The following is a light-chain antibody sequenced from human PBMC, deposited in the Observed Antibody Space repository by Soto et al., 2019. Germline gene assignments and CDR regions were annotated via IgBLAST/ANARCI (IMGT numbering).Light chain of an antibody. CDR3: QQRSSWPGP. J-gene: IGKJ2*01. Sequence: EIVLTQSPATLSLSPGQRASFSCRASQNISSYLAWYQQKPGQAPRLLIFDASTRATDIPARFRGSWSGTDFTLTISRLEPEDFAVYYCQQRSSWPGPFGLGTRVEIK. V-gene: IGKV3-11*01. CDR2: DAS. CDR1: QNISSY.